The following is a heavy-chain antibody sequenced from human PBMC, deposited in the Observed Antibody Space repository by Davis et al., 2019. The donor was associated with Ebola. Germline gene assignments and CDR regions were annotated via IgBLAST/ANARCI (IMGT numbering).Heavy chain of an antibody. J-gene: IGHJ3*02. CDR1: GFTFIDYY. D-gene: IGHD2-2*01. Sequence: ASVKVSCKASGFTFIDYYMHWVRQAPGQGLEWMGWVSGNNGKTDYAQKFQGRVTMTTDTSTSTAYMELRSLTSDDTAVYYCAREIGVAVPGVMKDAFDIWGQGTVVTVSS. CDR2: VSGNNGKT. CDR3: AREIGVAVPGVMKDAFDI. V-gene: IGHV1-18*01.